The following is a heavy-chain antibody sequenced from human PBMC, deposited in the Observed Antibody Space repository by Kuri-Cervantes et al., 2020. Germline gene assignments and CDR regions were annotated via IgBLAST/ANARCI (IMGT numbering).Heavy chain of an antibody. J-gene: IGHJ5*02. CDR2: IYYSGST. Sequence: LRLSCTVSGGSISSGDYYWSWIRQPPGKGLEWIGYIYYSGSTYYNPSLKSRVIISVDTSKNQFSLKLSSVTAADTAVYYCAREGKDYYDSSGYFNWFDPWGQGTLVTVSS. CDR3: AREGKDYYDSSGYFNWFDP. D-gene: IGHD3-22*01. CDR1: GGSISSGDYY. V-gene: IGHV4-30-4*01.